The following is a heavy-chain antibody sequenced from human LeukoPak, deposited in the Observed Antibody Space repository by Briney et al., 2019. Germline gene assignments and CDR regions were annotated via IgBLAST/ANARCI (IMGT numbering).Heavy chain of an antibody. CDR3: ARPPFSSSWYYFDY. J-gene: IGHJ4*02. CDR2: ISGSGAST. V-gene: IGHV3-23*01. Sequence: PGGSLRLSCAASGLTVSRNYMSWVRQAPGKGLQWVSAISGSGASTYYADSVKGRFTISRDNSKSTLYLQMNSLRAEDTAVYYCARPPFSSSWYYFDYWGQGTLVTVSS. CDR1: GLTVSRNY. D-gene: IGHD6-13*01.